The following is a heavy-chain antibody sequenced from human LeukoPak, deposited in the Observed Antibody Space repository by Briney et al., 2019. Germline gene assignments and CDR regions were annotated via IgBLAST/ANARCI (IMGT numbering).Heavy chain of an antibody. V-gene: IGHV3-23*01. D-gene: IGHD3-22*01. J-gene: IGHJ4*02. Sequence: PGGSLRLSCAASGFTFSSYAMSWVRQAPGKGLEWVSAISGSGGSTYYADSVKGRFTISRDNSKNTLYLQMSSLRAEDTAVYYCAKDFLLYDSSTYFDYWGQGTLVTVSS. CDR1: GFTFSSYA. CDR2: ISGSGGST. CDR3: AKDFLLYDSSTYFDY.